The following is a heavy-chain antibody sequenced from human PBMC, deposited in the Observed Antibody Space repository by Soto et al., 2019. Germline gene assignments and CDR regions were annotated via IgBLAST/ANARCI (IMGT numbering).Heavy chain of an antibody. CDR2: IWYDGSKT. Sequence: GSLRRACAASGLTCSNYGFHWVRQAPGKGLEWVAVIWYDGSKTYYVESVKGRFTISRDNSKNTLYLQMNSLRAEDTAVYCCARDLGSTNYYFDYWGLGTLVTVSS. CDR3: ARDLGSTNYYFDY. J-gene: IGHJ4*02. D-gene: IGHD5-12*01. CDR1: GLTCSNYG. V-gene: IGHV3-33*01.